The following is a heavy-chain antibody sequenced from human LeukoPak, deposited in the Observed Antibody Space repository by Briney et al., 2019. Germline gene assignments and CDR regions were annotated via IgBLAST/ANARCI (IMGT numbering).Heavy chain of an antibody. Sequence: ASVKVSCKASGGTFSSYAISWVRQAPGQGLEWMGGIIPIFGTANYAQKFQGRVTITADESTSTAYMELSSLRSEDTAVYYCATNGDYDILTGYSLNDAFDIWGQGTMVTVSS. J-gene: IGHJ3*02. V-gene: IGHV1-69*01. CDR2: IIPIFGTA. CDR1: GGTFSSYA. D-gene: IGHD3-9*01. CDR3: ATNGDYDILTGYSLNDAFDI.